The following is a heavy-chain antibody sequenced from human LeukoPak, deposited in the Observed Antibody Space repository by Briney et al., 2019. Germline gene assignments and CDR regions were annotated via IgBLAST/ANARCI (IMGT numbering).Heavy chain of an antibody. CDR3: ARDPYNGNYGHYYYYYMDV. D-gene: IGHD1-26*01. J-gene: IGHJ6*03. CDR2: MYTSGST. V-gene: IGHV4-61*02. Sequence: SETLSLTCTVSGGSINSGAYYWSWIRQPAGKGLEWIGRMYTSGSTNYNPSLKSRVTISRDTSKNQFSLRLSSVTAADTAVYYCARDPYNGNYGHYYYYYMDVWGKGTTVTISS. CDR1: GGSINSGAYY.